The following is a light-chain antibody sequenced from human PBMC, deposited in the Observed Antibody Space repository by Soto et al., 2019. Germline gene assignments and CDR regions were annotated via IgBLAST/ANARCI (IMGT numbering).Light chain of an antibody. Sequence: SYELTQPPSVSVSPGQTASITCSGDKLGDKYASWYQQKPGQSPVLVIYQDIRRPSGIPERFSGSSSGNTAPLTISGTQAMDEADYYCQAWDINTMVFGGGTKLTVL. CDR3: QAWDINTMV. CDR2: QDI. V-gene: IGLV3-1*01. J-gene: IGLJ2*01. CDR1: KLGDKY.